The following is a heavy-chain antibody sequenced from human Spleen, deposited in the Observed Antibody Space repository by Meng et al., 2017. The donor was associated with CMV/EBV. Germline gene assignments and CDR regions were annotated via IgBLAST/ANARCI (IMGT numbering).Heavy chain of an antibody. D-gene: IGHD4/OR15-4a*01. Sequence: ASGFAFDNYAMSWVRQAPGKGLEWVSAISGSGRSIYYADSVKGRFTISRDNSKNTLYLQMNSLRAGDTAVYYCAKDDYNSSPRRFDSWGQGTLVTVSS. V-gene: IGHV3-23*01. CDR1: GFAFDNYA. CDR2: ISGSGRSI. J-gene: IGHJ5*01. CDR3: AKDDYNSSPRRFDS.